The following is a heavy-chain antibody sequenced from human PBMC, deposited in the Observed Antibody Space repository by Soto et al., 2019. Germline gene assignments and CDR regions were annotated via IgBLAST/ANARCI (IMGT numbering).Heavy chain of an antibody. CDR3: ARGGDPNHYYYYGMDV. CDR1: GGSISSGGYS. CDR2: IYHSGST. J-gene: IGHJ6*02. Sequence: PSETLSLTCAVSGGSISSGGYSWSWILQPPGKGLEWIGYIYHSGSTYYNPSLKSRVTISVDRSKNQFSLKLSSVTAADTAVYYCARGGDPNHYYYYGMDVWGQGTTVTVSS. D-gene: IGHD2-21*02. V-gene: IGHV4-30-2*01.